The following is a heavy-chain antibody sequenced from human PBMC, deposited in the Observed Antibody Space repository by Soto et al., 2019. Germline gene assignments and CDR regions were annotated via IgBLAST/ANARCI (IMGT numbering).Heavy chain of an antibody. CDR1: GGSISSYY. V-gene: IGHV4-59*01. CDR3: ARGPSSGGCDY. Sequence: SETLSLTCTVSGGSISSYYWSWIRQPPGKGLEWIGYIYYSGSTNYNPSLKSRVTISVDTSKNQFSLKLSSVTAADTAVYYCARGPSSGGCDYWGQGTLVTVSS. J-gene: IGHJ4*02. CDR2: IYYSGST. D-gene: IGHD2-15*01.